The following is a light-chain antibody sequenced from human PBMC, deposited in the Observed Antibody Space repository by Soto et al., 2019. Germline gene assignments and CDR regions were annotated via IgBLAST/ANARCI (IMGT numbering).Light chain of an antibody. CDR3: QTWGTGIRV. CDR2: LDSDGSH. Sequence: QSVLTQSPSASASLGASVKLTCTLSSGHSNYAIAWHQQQPEKGPRYLMKLDSDGSHSKGDGIPDRFSGSSSGAERYLIISSLQSEDEADYYCQTWGTGIRVFGGGTMLTVL. CDR1: SGHSNYA. J-gene: IGLJ2*01. V-gene: IGLV4-69*01.